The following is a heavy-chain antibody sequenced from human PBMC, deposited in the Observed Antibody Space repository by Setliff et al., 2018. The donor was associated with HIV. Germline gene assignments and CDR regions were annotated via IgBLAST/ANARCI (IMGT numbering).Heavy chain of an antibody. CDR2: ISWNSGSI. Sequence: GGSLRLSCAASGFTFDDYTMHWVRQAPGKGLEWVSGISWNSGSIGYADSVKGRFTISRDNAKNSLYLQMNSLRAEDMALYYCAKSRGRAGGFDYWGQGTLVTVSS. D-gene: IGHD3-16*01. CDR1: GFTFDDYT. J-gene: IGHJ4*02. CDR3: AKSRGRAGGFDY. V-gene: IGHV3-9*03.